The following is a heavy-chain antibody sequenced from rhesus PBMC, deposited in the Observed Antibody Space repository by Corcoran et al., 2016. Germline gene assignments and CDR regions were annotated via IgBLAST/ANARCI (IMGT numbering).Heavy chain of an antibody. J-gene: IGHJ4*01. CDR2: IYGSGGRN. V-gene: IGHV4S14*01. CDR1: GYSISSNY. CDR3: ARDLNGDY. D-gene: IGHD2-27*01. Sequence: QVQLQESGPGLVKPSETLSLTCAVSGYSISSNYWNWIRKPPGKGLEWIGGIYGSGGRNYLNPSLKSRVTLSVDTSKNHFYLKLSSVTAADTAVYYCARDLNGDYWGQGVLVTVSS.